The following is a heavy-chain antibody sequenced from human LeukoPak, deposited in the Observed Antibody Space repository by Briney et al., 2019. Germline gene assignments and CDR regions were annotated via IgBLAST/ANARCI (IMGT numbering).Heavy chain of an antibody. Sequence: SETLSLTCAVYGGSFSGYYWSWIRQPPGEGLEWIGEINHSGSTNYNPSLKSRVTISVDTSKNQFSLKLSSVTAADTAVYYCARSYYYDSTVWGFDYWGQGTLVTVSS. D-gene: IGHD3-22*01. V-gene: IGHV4-34*01. J-gene: IGHJ4*02. CDR2: INHSGST. CDR3: ARSYYYDSTVWGFDY. CDR1: GGSFSGYY.